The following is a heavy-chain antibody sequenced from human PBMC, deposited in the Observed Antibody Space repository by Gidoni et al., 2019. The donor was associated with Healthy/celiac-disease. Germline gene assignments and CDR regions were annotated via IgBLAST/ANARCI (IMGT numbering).Heavy chain of an antibody. CDR3: AKGVVAAIGDYYYYGMDV. D-gene: IGHD2-15*01. J-gene: IGHJ6*02. V-gene: IGHV3-23*01. CDR1: GFTLSSYA. Sequence: EVQLLESGGGLVQPGGSLGLSCAASGFTLSSYAMSWVRQAPGKGLEWVSAISGSGGSTYYADSVKGRFTISRDNSKNTLYLQMNSLRAEDTAVYYCAKGVVAAIGDYYYYGMDVWGQGTTVTVSS. CDR2: ISGSGGST.